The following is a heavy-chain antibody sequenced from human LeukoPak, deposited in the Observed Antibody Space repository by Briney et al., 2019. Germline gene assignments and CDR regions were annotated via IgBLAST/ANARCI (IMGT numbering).Heavy chain of an antibody. CDR3: AGVKMEQRYYYYYYMDV. D-gene: IGHD6-25*01. J-gene: IGHJ6*03. V-gene: IGHV3-53*05. Sequence: PGGSLRLSCAASGFTVSSNYMSWVRQAPGKGLEWVSVIYSGGSTYYADSVKGRFTISRDNSKNTLYLQMNSLRAEDTAVYYCAGVKMEQRYYYYYYMDVWGKGTTVTVSS. CDR1: GFTVSSNY. CDR2: IYSGGST.